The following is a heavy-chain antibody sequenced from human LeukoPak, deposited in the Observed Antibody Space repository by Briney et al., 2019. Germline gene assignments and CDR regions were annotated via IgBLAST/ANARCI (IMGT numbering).Heavy chain of an antibody. J-gene: IGHJ4*02. D-gene: IGHD3-22*01. CDR3: ARGLTYYYDSSGYSNPLDY. V-gene: IGHV4-30-4*01. CDR2: IYYSGST. Sequence: SQTLSLTCTVSGGSISSGDYYWSWIRQPPGKGLEWIGYIYYSGSTYYNPSHKSRVTISVDTSKNQFSLKLSSVTAADTAVYYCARGLTYYYDSSGYSNPLDYWGQGTLVTVSS. CDR1: GGSISSGDYY.